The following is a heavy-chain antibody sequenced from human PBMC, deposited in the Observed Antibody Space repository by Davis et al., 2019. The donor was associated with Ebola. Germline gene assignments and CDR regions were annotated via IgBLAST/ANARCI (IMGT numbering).Heavy chain of an antibody. D-gene: IGHD3-22*01. V-gene: IGHV5-51*01. Sequence: GESLKISCKGSGYSFTSYWIGWVRQMPGKGLEWMGIIYPGDSDTRYSPSFQGQVTLSADKSISTAYLQWSRLKASDTAMYYCARPGLHYDSSGYYYAGAFDIWGQGTMVTVSS. J-gene: IGHJ3*02. CDR2: IYPGDSDT. CDR3: ARPGLHYDSSGYYYAGAFDI. CDR1: GYSFTSYW.